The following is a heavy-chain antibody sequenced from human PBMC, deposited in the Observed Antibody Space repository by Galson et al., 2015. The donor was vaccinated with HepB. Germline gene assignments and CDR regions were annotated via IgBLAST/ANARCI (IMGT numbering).Heavy chain of an antibody. D-gene: IGHD2-2*01. CDR3: AKIAPRGCTSTSCQFDY. CDR1: GFTFSNYA. CDR2: ITATGADT. Sequence: SLRLSCAASGFTFSNYAMSWVRQAPRKGLEWVSAITATGADTFSADSVKGRFTISRDNSKNTLYLQMNSLRAEDTAIYYCAKIAPRGCTSTSCQFDYWGQGTLVTVSS. J-gene: IGHJ4*02. V-gene: IGHV3-23*01.